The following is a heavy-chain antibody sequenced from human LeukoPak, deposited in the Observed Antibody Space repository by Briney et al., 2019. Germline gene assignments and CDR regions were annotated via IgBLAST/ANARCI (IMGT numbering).Heavy chain of an antibody. D-gene: IGHD3-22*01. CDR2: ISSSSSYI. CDR1: GFTFKTYT. V-gene: IGHV3-21*01. CDR3: ARPNYYYDISGYWPPWAFDY. J-gene: IGHJ4*02. Sequence: PGGSLRLSCAASGFTFKTYTMHWVRQAPGMGLEWVSSISSSSSYIFYADSVKGRFTISRDNAKNSLYLQMSSLRAEDAAVYYCARPNYYYDISGYWPPWAFDYWGQGTLVSVSS.